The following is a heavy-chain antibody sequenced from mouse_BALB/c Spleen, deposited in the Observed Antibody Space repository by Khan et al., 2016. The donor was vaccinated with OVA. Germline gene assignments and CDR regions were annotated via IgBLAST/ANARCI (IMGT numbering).Heavy chain of an antibody. V-gene: IGHV9-4*02. CDR3: ARGGAAYYRNDGGAMEY. CDR1: GYTFTTAG. J-gene: IGHJ4*01. Sequence: QVRLQQSGPELKKPGETVRISCKASGYTFTTAGIQWVQKMPGKGLKWIGWINTHSGVPKYAEDFKGRFAFSLEISVSTAYLQITNLKNEDTATYFWARGGAAYYRNDGGAMEYWGQGTLVTVSS. CDR2: INTHSGVP. D-gene: IGHD2-14*01.